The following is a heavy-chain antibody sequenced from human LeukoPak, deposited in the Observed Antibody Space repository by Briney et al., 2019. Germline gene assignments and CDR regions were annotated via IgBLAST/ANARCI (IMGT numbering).Heavy chain of an antibody. J-gene: IGHJ4*02. CDR2: ISYDGSNK. CDR3: ARELGTGFDS. V-gene: IGHV3-30*03. Sequence: PGRSLRLSCAASGFTFSSYGMHWVRQAPGKGLEWVAVISYDGSNKYYADSVKGRFTISRDNSKNTQYLQMNSLRAEDTAVYYCARELGTGFDSWGQGTLVTVSS. CDR1: GFTFSSYG.